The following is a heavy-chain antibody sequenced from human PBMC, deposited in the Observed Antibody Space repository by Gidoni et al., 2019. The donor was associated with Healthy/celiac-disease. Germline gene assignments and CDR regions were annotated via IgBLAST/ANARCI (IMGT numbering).Heavy chain of an antibody. V-gene: IGHV3-23*01. D-gene: IGHD1-26*01. Sequence: EVQLLESGGDLVQPGGSLQRSCAHSGFSFSSYAMTWVRQAPGKGGGWVSGIGGSGGSTYYADSVKGRFTISRDNSKNTLYLQMNSLRAEDTAVYYCAKDRMVGAWGQGTLVTVSS. CDR2: IGGSGGST. CDR3: AKDRMVGA. J-gene: IGHJ5*02. CDR1: GFSFSSYA.